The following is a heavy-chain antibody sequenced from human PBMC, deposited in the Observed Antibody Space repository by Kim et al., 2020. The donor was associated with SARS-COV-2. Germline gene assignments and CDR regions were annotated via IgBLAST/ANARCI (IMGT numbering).Heavy chain of an antibody. J-gene: IGHJ4*02. CDR1: GGTFSSYA. Sequence: SVKVSCKASGGTFSSYAISWVRQAPGQGLEWMGGIIPIFGTANYAQKFQGRVTITADESTSTAYMELSSLRSEDTAVYYCATSVSSSSWYEVGGYWGQGTLVTVSS. D-gene: IGHD6-13*01. CDR2: IIPIFGTA. CDR3: ATSVSSSSWYEVGGY. V-gene: IGHV1-69*13.